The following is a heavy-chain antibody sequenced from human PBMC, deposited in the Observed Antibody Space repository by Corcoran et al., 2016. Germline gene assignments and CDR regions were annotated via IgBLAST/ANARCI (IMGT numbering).Heavy chain of an antibody. V-gene: IGHV3-7*01. J-gene: IGHJ4*02. D-gene: IGHD1-1*01. CDR3: ANLLEGY. CDR2: IKQDGSER. Sequence: EVQLVESGGGLVQPGGSLRLSCAASGFTFRSYWMNWVRQAPGKGLEWVANIKQDGSERHYVPSVKGRFTVSRDNAKNSLYLQMNSLRAEETAGDYCANLLEGYWGQGTLVTVSS. CDR1: GFTFRSYW.